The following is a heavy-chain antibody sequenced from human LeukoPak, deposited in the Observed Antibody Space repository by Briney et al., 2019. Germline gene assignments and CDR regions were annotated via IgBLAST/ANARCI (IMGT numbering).Heavy chain of an antibody. Sequence: SQTLSLTCTVSGGSISSGSYYWSWIRQPAGKGLEWIGRIHTGGITNYNPSLKSRVTISVDTSKNQFSPKLNSVTAADTAVYYYARLWGSRLVRWGQGTLVTVSS. CDR3: ARLWGSRLVR. J-gene: IGHJ4*02. CDR1: GGSISSGSYY. V-gene: IGHV4-61*02. D-gene: IGHD6-19*01. CDR2: IHTGGIT.